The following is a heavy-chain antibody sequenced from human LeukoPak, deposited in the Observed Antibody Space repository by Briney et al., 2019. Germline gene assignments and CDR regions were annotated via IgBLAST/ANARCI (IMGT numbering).Heavy chain of an antibody. Sequence: GGSLRLSCAASEFTVGSNYMSWVRQAPGKGLEWVSIIYSAGTTYSADSVNGRFTISRDTSKNTLYLQMNSLRAEDTAVYFCARVGIVVVPGFNAFDMWGQGTMVTVSS. J-gene: IGHJ3*02. CDR3: ARVGIVVVPGFNAFDM. D-gene: IGHD2-2*01. CDR2: IYSAGTT. CDR1: EFTVGSNY. V-gene: IGHV3-66*02.